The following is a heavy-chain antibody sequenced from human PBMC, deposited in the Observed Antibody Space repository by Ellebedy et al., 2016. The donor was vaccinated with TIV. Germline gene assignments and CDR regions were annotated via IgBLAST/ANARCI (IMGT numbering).Heavy chain of an antibody. J-gene: IGHJ4*02. V-gene: IGHV3-20*03. CDR3: TTGYSSGWQFDY. D-gene: IGHD6-19*01. CDR2: INWNGGST. CDR1: GFTFDDYG. Sequence: GGSLRLSXAASGFTFDDYGMSWVRQAPGKGLEWVSGINWNGGSTGYADSVKGRFTISRDNSKNTLYLQMNSLRAEDTAVYYCTTGYSSGWQFDYWGQGTLVTVSS.